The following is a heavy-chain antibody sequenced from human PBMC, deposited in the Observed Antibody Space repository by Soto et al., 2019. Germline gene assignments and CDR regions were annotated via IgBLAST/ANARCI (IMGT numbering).Heavy chain of an antibody. D-gene: IGHD2-2*01. V-gene: IGHV4-59*01. Sequence: SETLSLTCTVSGGSISSYYWSWIRQPPGKGLEWIGYIYYSGSTNYNPSLKSRVTISVDTSKNQFSLKLSSVTAADTAVYYCARDGGMPDYYYYMDVWGKGTTVTVSS. CDR1: GGSISSYY. CDR3: ARDGGMPDYYYYMDV. CDR2: IYYSGST. J-gene: IGHJ6*03.